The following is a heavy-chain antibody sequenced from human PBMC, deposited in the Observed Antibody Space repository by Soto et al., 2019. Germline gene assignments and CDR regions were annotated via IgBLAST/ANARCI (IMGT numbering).Heavy chain of an antibody. D-gene: IGHD1-26*01. J-gene: IGHJ6*02. CDR1: GFTFSSCA. V-gene: IGHV3-23*01. Sequence: GGSLRLSCAASGFTFSSCAMGWVRQAPGKGLEWVSDIIDSGASTYYADAVKGRFTISRDNSKSTLFLQMNSLRAEDTAVYYWGKGRSYYYYYGVDVWGQGTTVTVSS. CDR2: IIDSGAST. CDR3: GKGRSYYYYYGVDV.